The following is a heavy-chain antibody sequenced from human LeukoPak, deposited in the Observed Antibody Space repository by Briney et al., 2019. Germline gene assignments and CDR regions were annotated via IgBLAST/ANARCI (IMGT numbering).Heavy chain of an antibody. CDR2: IRQDDSEK. CDR1: GFTFSDYW. V-gene: IGHV3-7*01. Sequence: PGGSLSLSCSASGFTFSDYWMMWVRQAPGKGLEWVGNIRQDDSEKNYVDSVKGRFTISRANAKFSLYLQMNSLRAEDTAIYYCAKDRGYWGQGTLVTVSS. CDR3: AKDRGY. J-gene: IGHJ4*02.